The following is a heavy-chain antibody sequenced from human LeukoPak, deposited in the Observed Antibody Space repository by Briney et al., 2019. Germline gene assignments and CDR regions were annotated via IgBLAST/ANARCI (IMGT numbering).Heavy chain of an antibody. V-gene: IGHV3-48*04. J-gene: IGHJ4*02. CDR2: ISSSSSTI. CDR3: ARDQGIAAAGKIDY. Sequence: GGSLRLSCAASGFTFSRYSMNWVRQAPGKGLEWVSYISSSSSTIYYADSVKGRFTISRDNAKNSLYLQMNSLRAEDTAVYYCARDQGIAAAGKIDYWGQGTLVTVSS. CDR1: GFTFSRYS. D-gene: IGHD6-13*01.